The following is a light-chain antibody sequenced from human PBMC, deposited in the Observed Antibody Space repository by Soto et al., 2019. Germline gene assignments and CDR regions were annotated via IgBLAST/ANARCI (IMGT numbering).Light chain of an antibody. CDR3: QQYNSYSQFT. Sequence: AIRMTQSPSSFSASTGDRVTITCRASQGISSYLAWYQQKPGKAPKLLIYAASTLQSGVPSRFSGSGSGTEFTLTISCLQPDDVATYYCQQYNSYSQFTFGPGTKVDIK. V-gene: IGKV1-8*01. CDR2: AAS. J-gene: IGKJ3*01. CDR1: QGISSY.